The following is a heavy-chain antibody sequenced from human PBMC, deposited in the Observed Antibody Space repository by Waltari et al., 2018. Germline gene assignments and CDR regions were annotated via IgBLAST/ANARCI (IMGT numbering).Heavy chain of an antibody. Sequence: EVHLVESGGGLVQPGGSLRLSCAASGFTSSSYEMNWVRQAPGKGLEWISYISSTGNTIYYADSVKGRFTISRDNAKNSLYLQMNSLRADDMAIYYCAREGSDWSLDIWGQGTMVTVSS. CDR1: GFTSSSYE. J-gene: IGHJ3*02. V-gene: IGHV3-48*03. D-gene: IGHD6-19*01. CDR2: ISSTGNTI. CDR3: AREGSDWSLDI.